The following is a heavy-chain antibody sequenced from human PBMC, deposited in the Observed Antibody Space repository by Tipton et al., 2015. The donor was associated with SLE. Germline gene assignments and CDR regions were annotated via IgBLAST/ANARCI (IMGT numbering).Heavy chain of an antibody. CDR1: SDSMSSYY. V-gene: IGHV4-59*01. Sequence: TLSLTCTVSSDSMSSYYWSWIRQPPGKGLEWIGYIYYDGSTNYNPSLKSRVTMSIDTSKTQFSLKLSSVTAADTAVYYCARGYQLPLGPYYYYYMDVWGKGTTVTVSS. D-gene: IGHD2-2*01. CDR2: IYYDGST. J-gene: IGHJ6*03. CDR3: ARGYQLPLGPYYYYYMDV.